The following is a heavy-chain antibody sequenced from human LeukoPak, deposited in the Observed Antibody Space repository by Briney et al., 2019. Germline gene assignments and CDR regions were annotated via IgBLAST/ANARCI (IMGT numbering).Heavy chain of an antibody. CDR1: GFTFSRYG. CDR2: IRDDGSTR. J-gene: IGHJ4*02. CDR3: ARDVSPDCSSTSCYAGLGSGY. D-gene: IGHD2-2*01. V-gene: IGHV3-30*02. Sequence: PGGSLRLSCAASGFTFSRYGLHWVRQAPGKGLEWVAFIRDDGSTRYYADSVKGRFTVSRDNPKNTLYLQMDSLRTEDTAVYYCARDVSPDCSSTSCYAGLGSGYWGQGTLVTVSS.